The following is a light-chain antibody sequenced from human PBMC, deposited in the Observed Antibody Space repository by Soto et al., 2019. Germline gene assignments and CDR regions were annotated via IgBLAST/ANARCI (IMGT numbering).Light chain of an antibody. J-gene: IGLJ1*01. Sequence: QSVLTQAPSVSGAPGQRVTISCTGSSSNIGAGYDVHWYQQLPGTAPKLLIYANINRPSGVPDRFSGSKSGTSASLAITGLQAEDEADYYCQSYDSSLSALFGTGTKVTVL. V-gene: IGLV1-40*01. CDR3: QSYDSSLSAL. CDR1: SSNIGAGYD. CDR2: ANI.